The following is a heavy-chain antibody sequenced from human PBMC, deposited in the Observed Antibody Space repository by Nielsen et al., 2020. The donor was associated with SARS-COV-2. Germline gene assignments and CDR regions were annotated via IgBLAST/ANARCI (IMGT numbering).Heavy chain of an antibody. CDR3: ARERSREYGIDV. CDR1: GYSFTSYA. V-gene: IGHV1-3*01. CDR2: INVGNGNT. J-gene: IGHJ6*02. Sequence: ASVKVSCKASGYSFTSYAMHWVWQAPGQRLEWMGWINVGNGNTKYSQKFQGRVTFTRDTSASTAYMELSSLRFEDTAVYYCARERSREYGIDVWGQGTTVTVFS. D-gene: IGHD1-26*01.